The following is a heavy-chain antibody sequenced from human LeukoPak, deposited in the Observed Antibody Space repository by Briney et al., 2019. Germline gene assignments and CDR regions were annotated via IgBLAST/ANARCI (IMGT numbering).Heavy chain of an antibody. CDR3: ARGQGATTHDY. V-gene: IGHV1-46*01. D-gene: IGHD1-26*01. CDR1: GYTFTSYY. CDR2: INPSGGST. J-gene: IGHJ4*02. Sequence: ASVKVSCKASGYTFTSYYMHWVRQAPGQELEWMGIINPSGGSTSYAQKFQGRVTMTRDMSTSTVYMELSSLRSEDTAVYYCARGQGATTHDYWGQGTLVTVSS.